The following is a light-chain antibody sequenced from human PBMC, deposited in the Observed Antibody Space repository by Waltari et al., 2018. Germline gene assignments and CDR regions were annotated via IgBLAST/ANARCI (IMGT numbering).Light chain of an antibody. CDR2: DAS. CDR3: QKYGTLPAT. J-gene: IGKJ1*01. V-gene: IGKV3-20*01. Sequence: EIVLTQSPGTLSLSPGESATLSCRASQSVSRTLAWYQQKPGQAPRLLSYDASSRATGIPDRFSGSGSGTDFSLTISRLEPEDFAVYYCQKYGTLPATFGQGTKVEIK. CDR1: QSVSRT.